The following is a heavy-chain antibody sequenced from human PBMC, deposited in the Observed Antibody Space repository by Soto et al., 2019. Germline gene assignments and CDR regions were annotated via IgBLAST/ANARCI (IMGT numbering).Heavy chain of an antibody. J-gene: IGHJ4*02. CDR3: ARDFDFDIDH. Sequence: QVQLVQSGAEVQKPGASVKVYCKTSGYIFNNLGITWVRQAPGLGLEWLGWIYSKTGTINFAQKFQGRVTMTTDTSTSTAFMELRSLTFDDSAVYFCARDFDFDIDHWGQGTMVTVS. CDR1: GYIFNNLG. D-gene: IGHD3-9*01. V-gene: IGHV1-18*01. CDR2: IYSKTGTI.